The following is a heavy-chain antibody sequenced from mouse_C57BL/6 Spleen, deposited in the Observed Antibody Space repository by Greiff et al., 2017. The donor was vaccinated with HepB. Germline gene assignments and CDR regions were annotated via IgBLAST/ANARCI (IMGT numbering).Heavy chain of an antibody. CDR1: GFSLTSYG. V-gene: IGHV2-2*01. Sequence: QVQLKESGPGLVQPSQSLSITCTVSGFSLTSYGVHWVRQSPGKGLEWLGVIWSGGSTDYNAAFISRLSISKDNSKSQVFFKMNSLQADDTSIYYCARTGWGTRYYFDYWGQGTTLTVSS. CDR2: IWSGGST. D-gene: IGHD2-14*01. CDR3: ARTGWGTRYYFDY. J-gene: IGHJ2*01.